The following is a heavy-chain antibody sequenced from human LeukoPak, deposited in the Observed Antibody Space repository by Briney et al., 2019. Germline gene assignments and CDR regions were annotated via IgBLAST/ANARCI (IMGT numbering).Heavy chain of an antibody. J-gene: IGHJ6*04. CDR2: IRGSGGST. CDR1: GFTFTTYA. V-gene: IGHV3-23*01. CDR3: AKAVGSLYYYGMDV. D-gene: IGHD4-23*01. Sequence: GGSLRLSCAASGFTFTTYAMSWVRQAPGKGLEWVSAIRGSGGSTYYADSVKGRFTIPRDNSKNTLYLQMNSLRAEDTAVYYCAKAVGSLYYYGMDVWGKGTSVTVSS.